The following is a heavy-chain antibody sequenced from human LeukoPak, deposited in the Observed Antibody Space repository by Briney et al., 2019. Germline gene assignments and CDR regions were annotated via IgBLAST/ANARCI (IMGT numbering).Heavy chain of an antibody. CDR1: GFSFSGYA. CDR2: ISYNGGKK. D-gene: IGHD3-22*01. CDR3: ARQEARNYYYEGLDY. J-gene: IGHJ4*02. V-gene: IGHV3-30*04. Sequence: PGGPLRLSCVASGFSFSGYAIHWVRQAPGKGLEWVALISYNGGKKDYADSVKGRFTIDRDNSKNTVYLQMNSLRPDDTAIYFCARQEARNYYYEGLDYWGQGNLVTVSS.